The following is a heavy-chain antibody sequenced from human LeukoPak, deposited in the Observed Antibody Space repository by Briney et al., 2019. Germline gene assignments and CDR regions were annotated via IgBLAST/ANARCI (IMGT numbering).Heavy chain of an antibody. J-gene: IGHJ6*02. CDR3: ARDLTYYYYGMDV. CDR1: GFTFSSSS. D-gene: IGHD4/OR15-4a*01. CDR2: IKPDGTEK. V-gene: IGHV3-7*03. Sequence: PGGSLRLSCAASGFTFSSSSLTWVRQAPGKGLEWVAAIKPDGTEKYSVDSVKGRFTISRDNTKNSAYLQMNTLRAEDTAVYYCARDLTYYYYGMDVWGQGTTVTVSS.